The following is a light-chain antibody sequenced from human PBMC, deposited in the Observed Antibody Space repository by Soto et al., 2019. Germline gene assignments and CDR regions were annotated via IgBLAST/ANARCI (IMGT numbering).Light chain of an antibody. CDR2: DAS. J-gene: IGKJ4*01. Sequence: EIVMTQSPATLSASPGEGATLSCKAGQNVYNNFAWYQQRPGQPPRLLIYDASTRATGISARFSGSGYGTEFPLTISSLQSEEFAGYCCQQCRKWPLTFGGGTKLEIK. V-gene: IGKV3-15*01. CDR3: QQCRKWPLT. CDR1: QNVYNN.